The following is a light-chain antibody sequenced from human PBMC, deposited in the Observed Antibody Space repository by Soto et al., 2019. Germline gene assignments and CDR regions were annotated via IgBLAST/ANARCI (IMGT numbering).Light chain of an antibody. CDR1: QGIRND. J-gene: IGKJ1*01. CDR3: VQYNTYPWT. Sequence: DVQMTQSPSSLSASVGDRVTIICRASQGIRNDLGWYQQKPGKAPRRLIHGASRLESGAPSRFSGSGSGTEFTLTISGLQPEDFASYYCVQYNTYPWTFGQGTKVEIK. CDR2: GAS. V-gene: IGKV1-17*01.